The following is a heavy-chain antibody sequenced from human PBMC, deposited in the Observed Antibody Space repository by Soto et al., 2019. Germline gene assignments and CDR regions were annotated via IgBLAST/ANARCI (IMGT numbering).Heavy chain of an antibody. CDR3: ARDPTLTKGYPSTSCYNLDC. V-gene: IGHV3-21*01. Sequence: PXEGLRLSCGASGLTFSSYSRNWVRQAPGKGLEWVSSISSSSSLIYYADSVKGRFTISRDNAKNSLYLQMNSLRAEDTAVYYCARDPTLTKGYPSTSCYNLDCWGQRTLVTVSS. CDR2: ISSSSSLI. D-gene: IGHD2-2*02. CDR1: GLTFSSYS. J-gene: IGHJ4*02.